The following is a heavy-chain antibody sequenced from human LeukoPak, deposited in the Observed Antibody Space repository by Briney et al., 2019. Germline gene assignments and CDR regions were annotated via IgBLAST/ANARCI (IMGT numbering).Heavy chain of an antibody. CDR3: ARDREGEGGLPQQWLYGYYYGMDV. CDR1: GGSISSYY. Sequence: SETLSLTCTVSGGSISSYYWSWIRQPAGKGLEWIGRIYTSGSTNYNPSLKSRVTMSVDTSKNQFSLKLSSVTAADTAVYYCARDREGEGGLPQQWLYGYYYGMDVWGQGTTVTVSS. CDR2: IYTSGST. V-gene: IGHV4-4*07. D-gene: IGHD6-19*01. J-gene: IGHJ6*02.